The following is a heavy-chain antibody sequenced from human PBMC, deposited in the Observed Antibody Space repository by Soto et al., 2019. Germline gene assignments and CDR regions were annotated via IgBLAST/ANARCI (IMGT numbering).Heavy chain of an antibody. CDR3: ATNPGFTWLPYLDL. J-gene: IGHJ2*01. Sequence: AAVKVSCKTSGYKFTDHRIHWVRQAPGQGLEWMGWIAPNNGNKHYVPKFKGRVTMTRDTSTSTANMELAELTSDDTAVYYCATNPGFTWLPYLDLWGRGTLVTV. D-gene: IGHD3-9*01. V-gene: IGHV1-2*02. CDR1: GYKFTDHR. CDR2: IAPNNGNK.